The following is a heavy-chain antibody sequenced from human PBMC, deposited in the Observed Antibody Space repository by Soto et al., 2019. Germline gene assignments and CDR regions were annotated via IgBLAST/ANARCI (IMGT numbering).Heavy chain of an antibody. V-gene: IGHV1-8*01. CDR2: MNCNSGDT. J-gene: IGHJ4*02. Sequence: QVQLVQSGAEVKKPGASVKVSCKASGYSFRSNDITWVRQAPGQGLEWMGGMNCNSGDTGYAQKFQGRVTMTRNTSMSTAYMELSSLTSEDTAVYFCARDSTSPDFWGQGTLVTVSS. D-gene: IGHD2-2*01. CDR3: ARDSTSPDF. CDR1: GYSFRSND.